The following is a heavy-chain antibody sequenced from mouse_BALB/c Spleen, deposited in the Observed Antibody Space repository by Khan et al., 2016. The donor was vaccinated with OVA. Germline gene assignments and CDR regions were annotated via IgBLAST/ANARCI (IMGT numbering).Heavy chain of an antibody. Sequence: VQLKESGPGLVKPSQSLSLTCSVTGYSITSGYYCYCIRQFPGNKLEWMGFISYDGYNNFNPSLKNRISITRDTYKNQFFLHLNSMTTEDTETSICYCGEWLRAWFAYWGQGTLVTVSA. CDR3: YCGEWLRAWFAY. CDR2: ISYDGYN. V-gene: IGHV3-6*02. D-gene: IGHD2-2*01. J-gene: IGHJ3*01. CDR1: GYSITSGYY.